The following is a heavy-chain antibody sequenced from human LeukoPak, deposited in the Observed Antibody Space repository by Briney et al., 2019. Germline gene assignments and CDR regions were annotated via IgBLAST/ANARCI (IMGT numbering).Heavy chain of an antibody. J-gene: IGHJ1*01. CDR3: TSGTEAVPVRF. Sequence: GASVKVSCKVSGYTLPDLSMHWVRQAPGQGLEWMGGFDPEDGQRHYAQKFQGRAIMTQDTSTNTAYMDLSSLRSDDTAIYFCTSGTEAVPVRFWGQGTLVTVSS. D-gene: IGHD3-10*01. CDR2: FDPEDGQR. CDR1: GYTLPDLS. V-gene: IGHV1-24*01.